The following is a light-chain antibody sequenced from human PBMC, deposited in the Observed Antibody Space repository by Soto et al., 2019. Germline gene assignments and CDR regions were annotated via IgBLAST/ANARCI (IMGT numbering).Light chain of an antibody. V-gene: IGKV3D-15*01. CDR2: DAS. CDR1: QSVSSK. Sequence: EIVMTQSPATLSVSPGERATLSCRASQSVSSKLAWYQQKPGQAPRLLIYDASTRATGIPGRLSGSGSGTEFTLTISSLQFEDFAVYYCQQYNNWPPVYTFGQGTKLEIK. J-gene: IGKJ2*01. CDR3: QQYNNWPPVYT.